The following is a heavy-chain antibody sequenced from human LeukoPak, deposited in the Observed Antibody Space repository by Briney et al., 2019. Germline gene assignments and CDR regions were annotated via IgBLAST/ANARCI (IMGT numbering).Heavy chain of an antibody. CDR1: GDSISSSY. Sequence: SETLSLTCTVSGDSISSSYWSWIRQSPGKGLEWIGRIYKDGSTIYNPSLKSRVTISVDTSKNQFSLKLSSVTAADTAVYYCARVAAAGTWFDYWGQGTLVTVSS. V-gene: IGHV4-59*01. CDR2: IYKDGST. D-gene: IGHD6-13*01. J-gene: IGHJ4*02. CDR3: ARVAAAGTWFDY.